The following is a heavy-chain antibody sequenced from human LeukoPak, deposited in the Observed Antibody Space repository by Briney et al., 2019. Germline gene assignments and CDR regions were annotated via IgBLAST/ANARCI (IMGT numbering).Heavy chain of an antibody. Sequence: GGSLRLSCSASGFTFSSYAMHWVRQAPGKGLEYVSAISSNGGSTYYADSVKGRFTISRDSSKNTLYLQMSSLRAEDTAVYYCVKDPSSYDILTGQPFFDYWGQGTLVTVSS. CDR2: ISSNGGST. CDR3: VKDPSSYDILTGQPFFDY. J-gene: IGHJ4*02. CDR1: GFTFSSYA. V-gene: IGHV3-64D*06. D-gene: IGHD3-9*01.